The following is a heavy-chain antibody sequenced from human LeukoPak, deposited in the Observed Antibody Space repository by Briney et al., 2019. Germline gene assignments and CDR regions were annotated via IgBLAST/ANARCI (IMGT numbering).Heavy chain of an antibody. Sequence: ASETLSLTCTVSGGSISSNSYYWGWIRQPPGKGLEWIGSIYYSGSTYYNPSLKSRVTISVDTSKNQFSLKLSSVTAADTAVYYCARGTMVAATRAFDYWGQGSLVTVSS. J-gene: IGHJ4*02. D-gene: IGHD2-15*01. CDR3: ARGTMVAATRAFDY. CDR2: IYYSGST. CDR1: GGSISSNSYY. V-gene: IGHV4-39*01.